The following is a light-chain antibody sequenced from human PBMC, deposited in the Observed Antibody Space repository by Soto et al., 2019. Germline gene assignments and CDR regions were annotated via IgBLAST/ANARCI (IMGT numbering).Light chain of an antibody. V-gene: IGKV3-11*01. CDR3: QQRSNMPPT. CDR2: DAS. CDR1: QSVSSY. J-gene: IGKJ5*01. Sequence: EIVLTQSPATLSLSPCERSTLSCRASQSVSSYLAWYRQIPGQAPRLLIYDASNRATGIPDRFSGGGSGTDFTLTISSLEPEDFALYYCQQRSNMPPTFGQGTRLEIK.